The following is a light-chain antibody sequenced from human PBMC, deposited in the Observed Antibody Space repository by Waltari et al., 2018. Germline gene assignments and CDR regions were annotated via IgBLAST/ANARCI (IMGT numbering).Light chain of an antibody. CDR2: GAS. V-gene: IGKV3-15*01. CDR3: QQYNNWPRT. Sequence: EIVMTQSPATLSVSPGERATLSCRASQSVSSNFACYQQKPGQAPRLLIYGASTRATGIPARFSGSGSGTEFTLTISSLQSEDFAVYYCQQYNNWPRTFGHGTKLEIK. CDR1: QSVSSN. J-gene: IGKJ2*01.